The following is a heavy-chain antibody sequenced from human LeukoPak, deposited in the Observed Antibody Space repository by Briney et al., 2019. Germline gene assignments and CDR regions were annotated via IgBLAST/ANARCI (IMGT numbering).Heavy chain of an antibody. V-gene: IGHV4-31*03. Sequence: PSETLSLTCTVSSGSISSGDYYWSWIRPHPGKGLEWIGYISYSGSTSYNPSLQSRVKISADTSRNHFSLKLGSATAADTAVFYWARVGSRMTRVRGVIVAYIDYWGRARLVTVPS. CDR1: SGSISSGDYY. D-gene: IGHD3-10*01. CDR2: ISYSGST. CDR3: ARVGSRMTRVRGVIVAYIDY. J-gene: IGHJ4*02.